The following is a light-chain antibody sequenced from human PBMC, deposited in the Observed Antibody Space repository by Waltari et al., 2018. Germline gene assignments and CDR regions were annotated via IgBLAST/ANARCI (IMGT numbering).Light chain of an antibody. CDR2: DTS. V-gene: IGLV8-61*01. CDR1: SGSVSTRYY. CDR3: VVSMGSGIWV. Sequence: QPVVTQEPSFSVPPGGTATLTCGWSSGSVSTRYYPRLFQQAPGQAPRRAIFDTSTGASGGPDRFSGSSIDKKAALTITGAEADDECDYSCVVSMGSGIWVFGGGTKLPVL. J-gene: IGLJ3*02.